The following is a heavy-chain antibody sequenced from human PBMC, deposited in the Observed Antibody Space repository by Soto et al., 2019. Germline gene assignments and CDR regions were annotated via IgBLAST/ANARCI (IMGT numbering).Heavy chain of an antibody. V-gene: IGHV4-30-4*01. CDR1: GGSIINGDYY. Sequence: SETLSLTCTVSGGSIINGDYYWTWIRQPPGKGLEWIGNIYYSGNTYYNPSLKSRVMISVDTSKNQFSLNLSSVTAADTAVYFCVSGYYDILTDRDTKYFYDFRGQRALVPVSS. CDR2: IYYSGNT. CDR3: VSGYYDILTDRDTKYFYDF. D-gene: IGHD3-9*01. J-gene: IGHJ4*02.